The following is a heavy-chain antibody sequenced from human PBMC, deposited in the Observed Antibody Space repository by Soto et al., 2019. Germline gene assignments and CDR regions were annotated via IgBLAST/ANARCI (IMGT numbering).Heavy chain of an antibody. CDR3: ATRGP. V-gene: IGHV3-66*01. CDR2: IHVAGTT. J-gene: IGHJ5*02. CDR1: GFTVSSDF. Sequence: EAPLVESGGGLVQPGGSLRISCTASGFTVSSDFMMWVRQAPGTGLEWVSIIHVAGTTYYADSVKGRFTISRDNSKNTLYLQMNSLTAEDTAVYFCATRGPWGQGTLVTVSS.